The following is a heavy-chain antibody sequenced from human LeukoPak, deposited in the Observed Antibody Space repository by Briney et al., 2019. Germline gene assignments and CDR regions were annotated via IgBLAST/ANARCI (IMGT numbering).Heavy chain of an antibody. V-gene: IGHV3-23*01. CDR2: ICGSGGST. J-gene: IGHJ4*02. Sequence: GGSLRLSCAASGFTFSRCAMSWVRQAPGRGLEWVSAICGSGGSTYYADSVTGRFTISRYNSKNTLYLQMNSLRAEETAVYYCAKDARYLDWLVDYCGEGTLVTVSS. D-gene: IGHD3-9*01. CDR3: AKDARYLDWLVDY. CDR1: GFTFSRCA.